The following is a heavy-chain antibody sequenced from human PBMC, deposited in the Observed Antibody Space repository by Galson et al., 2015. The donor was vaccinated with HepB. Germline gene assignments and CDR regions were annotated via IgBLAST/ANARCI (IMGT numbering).Heavy chain of an antibody. CDR3: AKGSRGYSSRVWYFDL. CDR2: ISYDGSNK. J-gene: IGHJ2*01. Sequence: SLRLSCAASGFTFSSYGMHWVRQAPGKGLEWVAVISYDGSNKYYADSVKGRFTISRDNSKNTLYLQMNSLRAEDTAVYYCAKGSRGYSSRVWYFDLWGRGTLVTVSS. CDR1: GFTFSSYG. V-gene: IGHV3-30*18. D-gene: IGHD5-18*01.